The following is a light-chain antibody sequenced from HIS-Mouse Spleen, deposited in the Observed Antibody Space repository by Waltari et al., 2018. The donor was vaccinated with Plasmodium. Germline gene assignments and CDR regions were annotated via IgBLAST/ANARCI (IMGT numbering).Light chain of an antibody. CDR3: QQYGRT. V-gene: IGKV3-20*01. CDR1: QSVSSSY. Sequence: EIVLTQSPGTLSLSPGERATLSCRASQSVSSSYLALYQQKPGQAPRLLIYGASSRATGIPDRFSGSGSGTDFTLTISRLEPEDFAVYYCQQYGRTFGQGTKVEIK. CDR2: GAS. J-gene: IGKJ1*01.